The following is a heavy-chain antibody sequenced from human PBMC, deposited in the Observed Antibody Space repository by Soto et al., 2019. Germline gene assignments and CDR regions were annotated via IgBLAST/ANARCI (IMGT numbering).Heavy chain of an antibody. V-gene: IGHV4-59*01. CDR3: ARDRSVLNYDILTGYYNWYFDL. D-gene: IGHD3-9*01. Sequence: QVQLQESGPGLVKPSETLSLTCTVSGGSISSYYWSWIRQPPGKGLEWIGYIYYSGSTNYNPSLKSRLTISVDTSHTPFSLKLSSVTAADTAVYYCARDRSVLNYDILTGYYNWYFDLWGRGTLVTVSS. J-gene: IGHJ2*01. CDR1: GGSISSYY. CDR2: IYYSGST.